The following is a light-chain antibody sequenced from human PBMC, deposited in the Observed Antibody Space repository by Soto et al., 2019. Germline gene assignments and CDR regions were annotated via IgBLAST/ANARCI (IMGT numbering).Light chain of an antibody. CDR2: AAS. V-gene: IGKV1-39*01. J-gene: IGKJ2*01. CDR1: QSIATF. Sequence: DIQMTQSPSSLSASVGDRVTITCRASQSIATFLNWYQQRPGQAPRLLIYAASNLENGVPSTFRGNGSETLFTLTISSLQPEDFATYYCQQSYRTPVTFGQGTKLEIK. CDR3: QQSYRTPVT.